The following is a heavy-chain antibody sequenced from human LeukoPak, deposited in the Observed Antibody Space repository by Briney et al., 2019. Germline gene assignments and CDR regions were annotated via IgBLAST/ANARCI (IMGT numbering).Heavy chain of an antibody. V-gene: IGHV1-24*01. CDR1: GYTLTELS. CDR2: FDPEDGET. CDR3: ATGGTAMASYYYYGMDV. D-gene: IGHD5-18*01. Sequence: ASVKVSCKVSGYTLTELSMHWVRQAPGKGLEWMGGFDPEDGETIYAQKFQGRVTMTEDTSTDTAYMELSSLRSEDTAVYYCATGGTAMASYYYYGMDVWGQGTTVTVSS. J-gene: IGHJ6*02.